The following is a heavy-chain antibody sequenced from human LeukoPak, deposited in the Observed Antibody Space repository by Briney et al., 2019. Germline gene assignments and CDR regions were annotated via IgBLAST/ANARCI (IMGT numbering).Heavy chain of an antibody. CDR1: GFTVSSYA. J-gene: IGHJ4*02. V-gene: IGHV3-23*01. CDR3: AKTGIAVADSSFDY. D-gene: IGHD6-19*01. Sequence: GGSLRLSCAASGFTVSSYAMIWVRQAPGKGLEWVSAISGSGGSTYYADSVKGRFTISRDNSKNTLYLQMNSLRAEDTAVYYCAKTGIAVADSSFDYWGQGTLVTVSS. CDR2: ISGSGGST.